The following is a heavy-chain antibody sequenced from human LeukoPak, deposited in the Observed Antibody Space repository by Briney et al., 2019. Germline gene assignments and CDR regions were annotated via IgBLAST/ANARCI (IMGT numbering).Heavy chain of an antibody. V-gene: IGHV4-4*07. D-gene: IGHD6-19*01. CDR1: GGSISSYY. CDR3: ATSVAGKYYYYYYMDV. CDR2: IYTSGST. J-gene: IGHJ6*03. Sequence: KPSETLSLTCTVSGGSISSYYWSWIRQPAGKGLEWIGRIYTSGSTNYNPSLKSRVTMSVDTSKNQFSLKLSSVTAADTAVYYCATSVAGKYYYYYYMDVWGKGTTATVSS.